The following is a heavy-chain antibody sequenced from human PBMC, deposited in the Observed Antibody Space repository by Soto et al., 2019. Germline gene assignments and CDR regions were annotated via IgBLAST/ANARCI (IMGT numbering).Heavy chain of an antibody. CDR2: VYSSGTT. CDR3: ARDIASYAYGEGY. J-gene: IGHJ4*02. Sequence: SETLSLTCTVSGGSINSYWWSWIRQPAGKGLEWIGRVYSSGTTDYNPSLNSRATMSVETSKNQFSLKLSSVTAADTAVYYCARDIASYAYGEGYWGQGIQVTSPQ. CDR1: GGSINSYW. V-gene: IGHV4-4*07. D-gene: IGHD2-21*01.